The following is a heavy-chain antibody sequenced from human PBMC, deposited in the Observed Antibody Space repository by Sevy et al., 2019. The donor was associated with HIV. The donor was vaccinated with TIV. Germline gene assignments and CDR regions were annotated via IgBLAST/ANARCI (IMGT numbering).Heavy chain of an antibody. Sequence: GGSLRLSCAASGFTFSSYAMHWVRQAPGKGLEWVAVISYDGSNKYYADSMKGRFTISRDNSKNTLYLQMNSLRAEDTAVYYCARGYYDFWSGYQPQNYYYYGMDVWGQGTTVTVSS. CDR1: GFTFSSYA. CDR3: ARGYYDFWSGYQPQNYYYYGMDV. V-gene: IGHV3-30-3*01. J-gene: IGHJ6*02. CDR2: ISYDGSNK. D-gene: IGHD3-3*01.